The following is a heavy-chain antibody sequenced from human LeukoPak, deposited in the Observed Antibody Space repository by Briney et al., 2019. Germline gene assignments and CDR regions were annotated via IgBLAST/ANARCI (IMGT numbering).Heavy chain of an antibody. CDR2: INHSGST. CDR3: ARALVAAAGTKPGMDV. V-gene: IGHV4-34*01. J-gene: IGHJ6*02. CDR1: GGSFSGYY. Sequence: PSETLSLTCAVYGGSFSGYYWSWIRQPPGKGPEWIGEINHSGSTNYNPSLKSRVTISVDTSKNQFSLKLSSVTAADTAVYYCARALVAAAGTKPGMDVWGQGTTVTVSS. D-gene: IGHD6-13*01.